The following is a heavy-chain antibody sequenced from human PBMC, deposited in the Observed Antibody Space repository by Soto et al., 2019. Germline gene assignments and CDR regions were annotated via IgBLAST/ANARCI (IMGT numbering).Heavy chain of an antibody. D-gene: IGHD2-8*01. CDR3: AREIMPRTNDWYFDL. V-gene: IGHV4-30-4*01. Sequence: QVQLQESGPGLVKPSETLSLTCTVSGGSISGGVHSWSWIRQPPGKGLEWIGHIFDSGSTYYNPSLKSRLTRSVDTSKNQFSLRLSSVTAADTAVYHCAREIMPRTNDWYFDLWGRGTLVTVSS. CDR1: GGSISGGVHS. CDR2: IFDSGST. J-gene: IGHJ2*01.